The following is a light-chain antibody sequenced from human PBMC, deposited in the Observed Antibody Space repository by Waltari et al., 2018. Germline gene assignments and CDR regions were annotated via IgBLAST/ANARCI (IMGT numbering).Light chain of an antibody. CDR2: DAI. V-gene: IGLV2-14*03. Sequence: QSALTQPDSVSGSPGQSITISCTGTSSDGGGYNYFPWYQQYPGKAPKVIIYDAINRPSGVSNRFSGSKSGNSASLTISGLQAEDEADYYCGSFISSTTGIFGGGTRLTVL. J-gene: IGLJ2*01. CDR1: SSDGGGYNY. CDR3: GSFISSTTGI.